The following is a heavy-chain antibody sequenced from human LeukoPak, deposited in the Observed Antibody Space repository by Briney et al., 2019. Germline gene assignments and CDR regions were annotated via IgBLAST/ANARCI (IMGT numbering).Heavy chain of an antibody. Sequence: PSQTLSLTCTVSGGSISSGSYYWSWIRQPAGKGLEWIGRIYTSGSTNYNPSLKSRVTISVDTSKNPFSLKLSSVTAADTAVYYCARAGPFSYGAFDIWGQGTMVTVSS. V-gene: IGHV4-61*02. CDR1: GGSISSGSYY. CDR2: IYTSGST. J-gene: IGHJ3*02. D-gene: IGHD3-10*01. CDR3: ARAGPFSYGAFDI.